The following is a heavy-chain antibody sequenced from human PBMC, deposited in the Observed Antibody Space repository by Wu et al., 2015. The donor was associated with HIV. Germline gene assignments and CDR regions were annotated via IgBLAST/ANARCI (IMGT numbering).Heavy chain of an antibody. V-gene: IGHV1-18*04. D-gene: IGHD6-19*01. J-gene: IGHJ6*02. CDR3: ARDQQWPAKYYYYYGMDV. Sequence: HVQLVQSGTEVKKPGSSVKVSCKIYGGNDGGTFSSHPISWVRQAPGKGLEWMGWISPYDGNTNYAQKLQGRVTMTTDTSTSTAYMELRSLRSDDTAVYYCARDQQWPAKYYYYYGMDVWGQGTTVTVSS. CDR1: GGNDGGTFSSHP. CDR2: ISPYDGNT.